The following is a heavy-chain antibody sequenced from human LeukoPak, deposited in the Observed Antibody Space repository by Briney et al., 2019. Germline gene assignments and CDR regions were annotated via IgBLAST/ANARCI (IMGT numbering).Heavy chain of an antibody. Sequence: PSETLSLTCTVSSDSICSSCYWGWIRQPPGKGLEWIGNIYNSGSTYYNPSLKSRVIISVDKSKNQVSLRLSSVTAADTAVYYCAREGGGYYDSGSFEYWGQGTLVTVSS. D-gene: IGHD3-10*01. J-gene: IGHJ4*02. V-gene: IGHV4-38-2*02. CDR1: SDSICSSCY. CDR2: IYNSGST. CDR3: AREGGGYYDSGSFEY.